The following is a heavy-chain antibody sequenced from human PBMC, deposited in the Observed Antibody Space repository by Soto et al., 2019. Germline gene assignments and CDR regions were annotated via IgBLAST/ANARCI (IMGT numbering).Heavy chain of an antibody. CDR1: GGTFKNNG. V-gene: IGHV1-69*01. CDR3: ARENGVSVATILYDCDS. Sequence: QVHLLQSGAEVKRAGSSVKVSCKAPGGTFKNNGISWVRQAPGQGLAWMGRIRPVLGTTNYAQKFQGRLTITPDDFTSTDYSEMSRLRYEDTGVYYCARENGVSVATILYDCDSWGPGTLVTVSS. CDR2: IRPVLGTT. J-gene: IGHJ4*02. D-gene: IGHD5-12*01.